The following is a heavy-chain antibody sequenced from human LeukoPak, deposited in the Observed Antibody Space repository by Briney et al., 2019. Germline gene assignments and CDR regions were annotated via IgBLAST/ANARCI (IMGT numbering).Heavy chain of an antibody. CDR3: ASGATVVTSDY. J-gene: IGHJ4*02. CDR1: GGSISSYY. Sequence: PSETLSLTCTVSGGSISSYYWSWIRQPPGKGLEWMGFIYHTGSTNYNPSLKSRVTISVDTSKNQFSLKLSSVTAADAAVYYCASGATVVTSDYWGQGSLVTVSS. D-gene: IGHD4-23*01. CDR2: IYHTGST. V-gene: IGHV4-59*01.